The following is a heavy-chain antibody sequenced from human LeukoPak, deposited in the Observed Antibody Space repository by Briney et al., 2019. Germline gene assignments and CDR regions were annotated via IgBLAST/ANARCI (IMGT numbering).Heavy chain of an antibody. CDR1: GGSISGSY. V-gene: IGHV4-59*01. CDR2: VSYSGST. J-gene: IGHJ4*02. Sequence: SETLSLTCSVSGGSISGSYWNWIRQPPGKGLEWIGYVSYSGSTNYNPSLKSRVTISVDTSKNQFSLKLSSVTAADTAVYYCARVDMVRGVDYWGQGTLVTVSS. CDR3: ARVDMVRGVDY. D-gene: IGHD3-10*01.